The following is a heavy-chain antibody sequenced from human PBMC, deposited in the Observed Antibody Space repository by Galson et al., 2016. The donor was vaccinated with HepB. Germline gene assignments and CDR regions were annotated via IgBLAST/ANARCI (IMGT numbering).Heavy chain of an antibody. CDR1: GYPLTKYG. D-gene: IGHD5-24*01. Sequence: SVKVSCKASGYPLTKYGLSWVRQAPGQGLEWMGWISPYNGNTNYEQKLQGRVTKTTDTSTGTAYMELRSLRSDDTAVYYCARVATSLAKYGNNVGFGDYCGQGTRVTVSS. CDR3: ARVATSLAKYGNNVGFGDY. CDR2: ISPYNGNT. V-gene: IGHV1-18*04. J-gene: IGHJ4*02.